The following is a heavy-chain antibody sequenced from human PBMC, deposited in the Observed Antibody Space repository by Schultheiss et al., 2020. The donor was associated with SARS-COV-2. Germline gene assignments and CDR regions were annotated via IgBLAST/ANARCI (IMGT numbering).Heavy chain of an antibody. D-gene: IGHD6-6*01. CDR1: GGSISSSSYY. V-gene: IGHV4-61*02. CDR2: IYTSGST. J-gene: IGHJ4*02. CDR3: ARAEYSSSFDY. Sequence: SETLSLTCTVSGGSISSSSYYWSWIRQPAGKGLEWIGRIYTSGSTNYNPSLKSRVTMSVDTSKNQFSLKLSSVTAADTAVYYCARAEYSSSFDYWGQGTLVTVSS.